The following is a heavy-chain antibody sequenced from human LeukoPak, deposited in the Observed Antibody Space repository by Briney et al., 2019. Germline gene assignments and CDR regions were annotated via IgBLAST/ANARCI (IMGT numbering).Heavy chain of an antibody. V-gene: IGHV1-69*05. D-gene: IGHD3-10*01. CDR3: TRVPELPDY. J-gene: IGHJ4*02. CDR1: GGTFSSYA. Sequence: SVKVSCKASGGTFSSYAISWVRQAPGQGLEWMGGIIPIFGTANYAQKFQDRVTMTTDTSTSTAYMEVRSLKSDDTAVYYCTRVPELPDYWGRGTLVTVSS. CDR2: IIPIFGTA.